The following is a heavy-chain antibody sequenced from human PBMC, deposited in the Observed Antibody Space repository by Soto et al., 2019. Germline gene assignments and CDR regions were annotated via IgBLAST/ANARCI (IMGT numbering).Heavy chain of an antibody. Sequence: QVQLVQSGAEVKKPGASVKVSCKASGYTFTSYAMHWVRKAPGQRLEWMGWINAGKGNTKNSQKFQGRVTITRDTSASTAYMELSSLRSEDTAVYYCARVRGTSNWFDPWGQGTLVTVSS. CDR3: ARVRGTSNWFDP. CDR1: GYTFTSYA. CDR2: INAGKGNT. J-gene: IGHJ5*02. V-gene: IGHV1-3*01. D-gene: IGHD3-16*01.